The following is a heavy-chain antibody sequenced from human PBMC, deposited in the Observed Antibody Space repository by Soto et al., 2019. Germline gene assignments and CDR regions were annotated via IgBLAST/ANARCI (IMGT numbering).Heavy chain of an antibody. CDR2: IKSKTDGGTT. Sequence: EVQLVESGGGLVKPGGSLRLSCAASGFTFSNAWMSWVRQAPGKGLEWVGRIKSKTDGGTTDYAAPVKGRFTISRDDSKNTLYLQMNSLKTEDTAVYYCTTLLRPPFGELLRGGPVDYWGQGTLVTVSS. CDR1: GFTFSNAW. J-gene: IGHJ4*02. CDR3: TTLLRPPFGELLRGGPVDY. V-gene: IGHV3-15*01. D-gene: IGHD3-10*01.